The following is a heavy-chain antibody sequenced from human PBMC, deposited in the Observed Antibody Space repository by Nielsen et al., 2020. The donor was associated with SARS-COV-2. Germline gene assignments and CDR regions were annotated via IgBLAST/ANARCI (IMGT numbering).Heavy chain of an antibody. V-gene: IGHV3-64D*06. J-gene: IGHJ4*02. Sequence: VRQAPGKGLEFVSAISSNGGSTYYADSVRGRFTISRDNSKNTLYLQMSSLRAEDAAVYYCVKGIVGETITYWGQGTPVTVSS. D-gene: IGHD1-26*01. CDR3: VKGIVGETITY. CDR2: ISSNGGST.